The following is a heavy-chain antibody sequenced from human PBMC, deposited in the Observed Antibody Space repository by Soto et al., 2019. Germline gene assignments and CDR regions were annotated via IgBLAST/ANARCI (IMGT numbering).Heavy chain of an antibody. CDR2: IIPILGIA. D-gene: IGHD1-1*01. CDR3: ARGSPSRNELDY. CDR1: GGTFSSYT. J-gene: IGHJ4*02. V-gene: IGHV1-69*02. Sequence: GASVKVSCKASGGTFSSYTISWVRQAPGQGLEWMGRIIPILGIANYAQKFQGRVKITADKSTSTAYMELSSLRSEDTAVYYCARGSPSRNELDYWGQGTLVTVSS.